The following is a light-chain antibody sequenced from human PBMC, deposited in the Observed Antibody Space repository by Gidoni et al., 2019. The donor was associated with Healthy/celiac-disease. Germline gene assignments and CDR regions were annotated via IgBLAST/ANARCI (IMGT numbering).Light chain of an antibody. V-gene: IGKV1-39*01. CDR1: QSISSY. CDR2: AAS. CDR3: QQSYSTLPMYT. J-gene: IGKJ2*01. Sequence: DIQMTQSPSSLSASVGDRVTITCRASQSISSYLNWYQQKPGKAPKLLIYAASSLQSGVPSRFSVSGSGTDFTLTISSLQPEDFATYYCQQSYSTLPMYTFXQXTKLEIK.